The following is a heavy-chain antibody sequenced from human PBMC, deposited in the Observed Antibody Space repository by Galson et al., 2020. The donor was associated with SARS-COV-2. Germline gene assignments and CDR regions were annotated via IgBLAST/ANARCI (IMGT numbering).Heavy chain of an antibody. V-gene: IGHV3-23*01. D-gene: IGHD3-22*01. CDR1: GFTFRHYA. J-gene: IGHJ3*01. CDR2: ISGSGDST. Sequence: LSLTCVASGFTFRHYAMSWVRQAPGKGLEWVSGISGSGDSTYYADSVKGRFTISRHNSKNTLYLQMNSLRAEDTAIYYCAKDPNSSGVDAFQVWGQGTMVTVSS. CDR3: AKDPNSSGVDAFQV.